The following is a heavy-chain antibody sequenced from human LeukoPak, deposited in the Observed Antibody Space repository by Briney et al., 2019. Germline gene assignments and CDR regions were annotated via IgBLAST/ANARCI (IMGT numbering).Heavy chain of an antibody. J-gene: IGHJ4*02. Sequence: GGSLRLSCAASGFTFSSYWMSWVRQAPGKDLEWVATINPDGSKVAYVGSVKGRFTISRDNAKNSVYLQMSSLRVEETGVFYCARDRGYSSFDYWGQGALVAVSS. CDR3: ARDRGYSSFDY. CDR1: GFTFSSYW. V-gene: IGHV3-7*01. D-gene: IGHD2-15*01. CDR2: INPDGSKV.